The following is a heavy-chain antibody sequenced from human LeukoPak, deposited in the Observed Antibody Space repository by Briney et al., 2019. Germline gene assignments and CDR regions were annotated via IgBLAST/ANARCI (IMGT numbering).Heavy chain of an antibody. Sequence: ASVKVSCKASGYTFTSYGISWVRQAPEQGLEWMGWISAYNGNTNYAQKLQGRVTMTTDTSTSTAYMELRSLRSDDTAVYYCARDRTMVRGVRLVDYWGQGTLVTVSS. CDR3: ARDRTMVRGVRLVDY. CDR1: GYTFTSYG. D-gene: IGHD3-10*01. V-gene: IGHV1-18*01. CDR2: ISAYNGNT. J-gene: IGHJ4*02.